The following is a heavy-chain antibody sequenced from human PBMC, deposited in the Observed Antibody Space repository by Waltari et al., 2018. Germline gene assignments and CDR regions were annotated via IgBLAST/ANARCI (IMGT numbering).Heavy chain of an antibody. Sequence: QMQLQESGPGLVKPSATLSLTCTVSGDSMSSSDRWSWVRQTPEKGLEWIGQIQRSGRTHYNPSFESRVTISIDTSKNQFSLKVTSTTAADTAVYYCARDRGRGIYLDSWGRGTLVTVSP. D-gene: IGHD2-15*01. CDR2: IQRSGRT. V-gene: IGHV4-4*02. CDR1: GDSMSSSDR. J-gene: IGHJ4*02. CDR3: ARDRGRGIYLDS.